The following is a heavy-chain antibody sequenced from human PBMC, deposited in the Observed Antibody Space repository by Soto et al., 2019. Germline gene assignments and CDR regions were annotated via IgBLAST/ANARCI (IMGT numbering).Heavy chain of an antibody. J-gene: IGHJ6*02. Sequence: QVQLQESGPRLVKPSETLSLTCTVSGGTLRSYYCNWFRQPPGKGLEWVGYTNYSWGTFYNPSLMCLVTLSVDTSNNQYSLMVNSVTATDTAVYYCARQGFGELHGLVDVWGQGTTVTVSS. CDR2: TNYSWGT. D-gene: IGHD3-10*01. CDR3: ARQGFGELHGLVDV. V-gene: IGHV4-59*08. CDR1: GGTLRSYY.